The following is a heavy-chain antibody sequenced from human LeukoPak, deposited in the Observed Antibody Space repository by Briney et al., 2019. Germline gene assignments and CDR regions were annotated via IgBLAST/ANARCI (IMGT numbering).Heavy chain of an antibody. CDR2: IYYSGST. CDR1: GDSISSSSYN. Sequence: PSETLSLPCTVSGDSISSSSYNWGWIRQPPGKGLEWIGSIYYSGSTYYNPSLKSRVTISVDTSKNQFSLKLSSVTAADTAVYYCARSAPAMVFDYWGQGTLVTVSS. J-gene: IGHJ4*02. V-gene: IGHV4-39*07. D-gene: IGHD5-18*01. CDR3: ARSAPAMVFDY.